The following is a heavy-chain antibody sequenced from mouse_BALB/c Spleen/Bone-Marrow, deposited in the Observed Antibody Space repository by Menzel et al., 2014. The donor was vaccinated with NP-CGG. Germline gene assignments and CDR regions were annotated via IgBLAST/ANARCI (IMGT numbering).Heavy chain of an antibody. D-gene: IGHD2-1*01. Sequence: EVQLQQSGAELVRSGASVKLSCTASGFNIKDYYMHWVKQRPEQGLEWTGWIDPENGDTEYAPKFQGKATMTADTSSNAANLQLSSLTSEDTAVYYCNGNYYAMDYWGQGTSVTVSS. J-gene: IGHJ4*01. CDR2: IDPENGDT. V-gene: IGHV14-4*02. CDR3: NGNYYAMDY. CDR1: GFNIKDYY.